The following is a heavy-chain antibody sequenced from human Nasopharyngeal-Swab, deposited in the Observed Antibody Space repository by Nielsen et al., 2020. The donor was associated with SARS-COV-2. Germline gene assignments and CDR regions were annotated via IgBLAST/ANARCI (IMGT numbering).Heavy chain of an antibody. CDR2: ITHDRINK. V-gene: IGHV3-30-3*01. D-gene: IGHD2-21*02. CDR1: GFTFSNYA. J-gene: IGHJ5*02. CDR3: ATLRTAPP. Sequence: GGSLRLSCAVSGFTFSNYAMHWVRQAPGTGLEGVALITHDRINKYYADSVKGRFTISRDNSKNTVYLQMSSLRSDDTALYYCATLRTAPPWGQGTLVTVSS.